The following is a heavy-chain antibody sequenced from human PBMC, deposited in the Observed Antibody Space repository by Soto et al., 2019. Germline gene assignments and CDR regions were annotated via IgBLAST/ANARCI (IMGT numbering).Heavy chain of an antibody. Sequence: PSETLSLTCTVSGGSISSYYWSWIRQPPGKGLEWIGYIYYSGSTNYNPSLKSRVTISVDTSKNQFSLKLSSVTAADTAVYYCARRITMVRGVTAFHAFDIWGQGTMVTVSS. V-gene: IGHV4-59*08. D-gene: IGHD3-10*01. CDR3: ARRITMVRGVTAFHAFDI. CDR1: GGSISSYY. CDR2: IYYSGST. J-gene: IGHJ3*02.